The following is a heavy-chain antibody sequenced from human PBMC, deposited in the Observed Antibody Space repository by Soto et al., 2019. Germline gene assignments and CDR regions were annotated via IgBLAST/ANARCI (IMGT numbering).Heavy chain of an antibody. CDR2: ISGGGGTT. V-gene: IGHV3-23*01. CDR3: AKDPYYSVLGRPPGYMDV. D-gene: IGHD3-10*01. J-gene: IGHJ6*03. Sequence: GGSLRLSCAASGLTFSNCAMSWVRQAPGKGLEWVSTISGGGGTTYHADSVKGRFTISRDNSKNTLYLQMNSLRAEDTAVYYCAKDPYYSVLGRPPGYMDVWGTGTTVTVSS. CDR1: GLTFSNCA.